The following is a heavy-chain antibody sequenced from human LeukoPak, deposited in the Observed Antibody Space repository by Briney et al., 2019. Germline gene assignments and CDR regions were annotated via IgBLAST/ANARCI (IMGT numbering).Heavy chain of an antibody. J-gene: IGHJ4*02. V-gene: IGHV3-49*03. D-gene: IGHD6-19*01. Sequence: GGSLRLSCTASGFTFGDNAMSWFRQAPGKGLEWVGFIRSKAYGGTTEYAASVKGRFTISRDDSKSIAYLQMNSLKTEDTAVYYCTRVRSARVAGTKYYFDYWGQGTLVTVSS. CDR2: IRSKAYGGTT. CDR1: GFTFGDNA. CDR3: TRVRSARVAGTKYYFDY.